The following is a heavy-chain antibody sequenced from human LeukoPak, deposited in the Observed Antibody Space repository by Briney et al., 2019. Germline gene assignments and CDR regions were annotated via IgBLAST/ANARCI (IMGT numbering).Heavy chain of an antibody. D-gene: IGHD6-19*01. Sequence: GGSLRLSCAASGFTFSSYDMHWVRQAPGKGLEWVAFIRYDGSIKYYADSVKGRFTIFRDNSKNTLYLQMNSLRAEDTAVYYCAKYSSGWYEAAFDIWGQGTMVTVSS. J-gene: IGHJ3*02. CDR3: AKYSSGWYEAAFDI. CDR1: GFTFSSYD. CDR2: IRYDGSIK. V-gene: IGHV3-30*02.